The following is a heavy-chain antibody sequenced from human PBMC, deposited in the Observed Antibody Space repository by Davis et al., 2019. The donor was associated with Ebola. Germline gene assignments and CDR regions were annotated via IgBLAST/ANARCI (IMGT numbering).Heavy chain of an antibody. CDR3: ARDVWFGELRSAALDI. CDR2: IDTDGSTT. CDR1: EFTFRSYW. D-gene: IGHD3-10*01. Sequence: PGGSLRLSCVGSEFTFRSYWFHWVRQAPGKGLEWVSRIDTDGSTTNYADSVRGRFTISRDNAKNTLFLQMNSLRADDTAVYYCARDVWFGELRSAALDIWGQGTMVTVSS. V-gene: IGHV3-74*01. J-gene: IGHJ3*02.